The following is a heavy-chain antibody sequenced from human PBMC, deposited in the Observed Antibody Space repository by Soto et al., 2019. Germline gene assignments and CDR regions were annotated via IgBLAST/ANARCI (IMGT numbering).Heavy chain of an antibody. CDR1: GGSISSSSYY. V-gene: IGHV4-39*01. CDR3: ARQAAGSIYYCYYYGMDV. D-gene: IGHD6-13*01. CDR2: IYYSGST. J-gene: IGHJ6*02. Sequence: SETLSLTCTVSGGSISSSSYYWGWIRQPPGKGLEWIGSIYYSGSTYYNPSLKSRVTISVDTSKNQFSLKLSSVTAADTAVYYCARQAAGSIYYCYYYGMDVWGQGTTVTVSS.